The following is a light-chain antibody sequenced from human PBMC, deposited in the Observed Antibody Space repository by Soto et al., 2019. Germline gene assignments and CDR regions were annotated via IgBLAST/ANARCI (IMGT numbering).Light chain of an antibody. CDR2: EVS. CDR3: SSFRSGTTL. V-gene: IGLV2-14*01. Sequence: QSVLTQPASVSGSPGQSITISCTGTSSDIGGYNFVSWYHQHPGKAPKLMIYEVSNRPSGVSDRFSGSKSGNTASLTISGLQAEDEADYYCSSFRSGTTLFGTGTKVTGL. J-gene: IGLJ1*01. CDR1: SSDIGGYNF.